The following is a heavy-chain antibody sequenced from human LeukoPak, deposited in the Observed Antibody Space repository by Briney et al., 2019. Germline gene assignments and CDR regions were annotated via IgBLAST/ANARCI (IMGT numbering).Heavy chain of an antibody. V-gene: IGHV1-2*02. D-gene: IGHD3-9*01. CDR1: GYTFTGYY. CDR2: INPNSGGT. Sequence: APVKVSCKASGYTFTGYYMHWVRQAPGQGLEWMGWINPNSGGTNYAQKFQGRVTMTRDTSISTAYMELSKLRSDDTAVYYCAREYYDILTGHEPFDYWGQGTLVTVSS. J-gene: IGHJ4*02. CDR3: AREYYDILTGHEPFDY.